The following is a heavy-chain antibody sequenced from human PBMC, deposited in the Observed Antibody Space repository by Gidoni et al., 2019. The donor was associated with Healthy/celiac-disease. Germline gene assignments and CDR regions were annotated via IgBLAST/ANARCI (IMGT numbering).Heavy chain of an antibody. CDR3: ARVAGDGYNYGHFDY. D-gene: IGHD5-12*01. CDR2: TYYSGST. V-gene: IGHV4-59*01. J-gene: IGHJ4*02. CDR1: GGSISSYY. Sequence: QVQLQESGPGLVKPSETLSLTCTASGGSISSYYWSWIRQPPGKGLEWIGYTYYSGSTNYNPSLKSRVTISVDTSKNQFSLKLSSVTAADTAMYYCARVAGDGYNYGHFDYWGQGTLVTVSS.